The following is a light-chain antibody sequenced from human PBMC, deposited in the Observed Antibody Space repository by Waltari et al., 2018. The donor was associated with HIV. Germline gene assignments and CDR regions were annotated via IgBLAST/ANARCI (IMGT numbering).Light chain of an antibody. J-gene: IGKJ3*01. V-gene: IGKV4-1*01. CDR2: WAS. Sequence: IVLPQSLASLVVSLGERATIICKSSQSVLYSSSSKNYLAWYQQKPGHSPKLLIYWASTRECGVPDRFSGGGSGTDFTLTISSLQAEDVAVYYCQQYYSLPFTFGPGTKVDIK. CDR3: QQYYSLPFT. CDR1: QSVLYSSSSKNY.